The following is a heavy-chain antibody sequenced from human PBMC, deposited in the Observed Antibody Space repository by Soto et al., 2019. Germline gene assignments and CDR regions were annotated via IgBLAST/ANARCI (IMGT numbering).Heavy chain of an antibody. V-gene: IGHV4-31*03. CDR1: GGSISSGGYY. Sequence: PSETLSLTCTVSGGSISSGGYYWSWIRQHPGKGLEWIGYIYYSGSTYYNPSLKSRVTISVDTSKNQFSLKLSSVTAADTAVYYCAREQSDYYGHDAFDIWGQGTMVTVSS. CDR3: AREQSDYYGHDAFDI. D-gene: IGHD3-10*01. J-gene: IGHJ3*02. CDR2: IYYSGST.